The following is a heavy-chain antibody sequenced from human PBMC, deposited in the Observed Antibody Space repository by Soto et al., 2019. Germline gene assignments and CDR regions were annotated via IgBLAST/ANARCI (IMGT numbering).Heavy chain of an antibody. D-gene: IGHD1-26*01. CDR2: VNWNGGST. J-gene: IGHJ4*02. CDR3: VRGASLNFDY. Sequence: EVQLVESGGGVLRPGGSLRLSCAASGFTFDDYGMSWARQAPGKGLEWVSGVNWNGGSTGYADSVKGRFTISRDNAKNSLYLQMYSLRAEDTAFYYCVRGASLNFDYWGQGTLVTVSS. CDR1: GFTFDDYG. V-gene: IGHV3-20*04.